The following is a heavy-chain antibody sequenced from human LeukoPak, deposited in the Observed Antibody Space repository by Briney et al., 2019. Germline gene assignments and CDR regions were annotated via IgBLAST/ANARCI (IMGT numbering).Heavy chain of an antibody. CDR3: TIRAYSYEYFDF. D-gene: IGHD5-18*01. Sequence: HGESLKISCKGSGYTFTNSWIGWVRQTPGKGLEWMGSIYPGDSDTRYSPSFQGQVTISVDKSISTAYLQWSSLKASNTAMYYCTIRAYSYEYFDFWGQGTLVTVSS. V-gene: IGHV5-51*01. CDR2: IYPGDSDT. J-gene: IGHJ4*02. CDR1: GYTFTNSW.